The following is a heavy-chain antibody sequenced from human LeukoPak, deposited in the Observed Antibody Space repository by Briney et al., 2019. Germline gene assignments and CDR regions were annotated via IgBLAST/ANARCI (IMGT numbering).Heavy chain of an antibody. CDR2: ITTSSNYI. CDR3: ARELLATRAFDY. D-gene: IGHD2-15*01. V-gene: IGHV3-21*01. J-gene: IGHJ4*02. CDR1: GFTFSSYS. Sequence: GGSLRLPCAASGFTFSSYSMNWVRQAPGKGLEWVSSITTSSNYIYYADSLKGRFTISRDNPRNSLYLQMNSLRAEDTAVYYCARELLATRAFDYWGQGTLVTVSS.